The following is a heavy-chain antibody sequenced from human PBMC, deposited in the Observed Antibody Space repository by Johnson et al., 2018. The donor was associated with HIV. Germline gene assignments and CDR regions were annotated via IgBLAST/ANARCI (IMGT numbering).Heavy chain of an antibody. V-gene: IGHV3-72*01. CDR3: AKSNSLGGAGYQPHDAFDI. CDR2: IRNKVNSYTT. Sequence: VQLVESGGGVVQPGGSLRLSCAASGFIFSDHYMDWVRQGPGKGLEWVGRIRNKVNSYTTQYAASVKGRFTISRDDSKNLMYLQMNSLRAEDTAVYYCAKSNSLGGAGYQPHDAFDIWGQGTMVTVSS. CDR1: GFIFSDHY. D-gene: IGHD3-9*01. J-gene: IGHJ3*02.